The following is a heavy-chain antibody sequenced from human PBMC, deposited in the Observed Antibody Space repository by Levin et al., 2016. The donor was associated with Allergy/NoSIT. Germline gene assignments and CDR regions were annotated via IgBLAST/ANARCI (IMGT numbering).Heavy chain of an antibody. D-gene: IGHD2-2*01. CDR3: ARDYASGWYDH. CDR1: GFTFSYYA. CDR2: ISASTSYI. J-gene: IGHJ5*02. Sequence: GGSLRLSCAASGFTFSYYAMNWVRQAPGKGLEWVATISASTSYIYYAESVRGRFTISRDNAKNSLYLQMNSLRAEDTAVYYCARDYASGWYDHWGRGALVTVSS. V-gene: IGHV3-21*01.